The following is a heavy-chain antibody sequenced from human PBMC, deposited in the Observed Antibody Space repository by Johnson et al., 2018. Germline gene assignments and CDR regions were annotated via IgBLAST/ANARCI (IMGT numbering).Heavy chain of an antibody. CDR3: ARERGFGEAVRGV. D-gene: IGHD3-10*01. Sequence: QVQLQESGPGLVKPSETLSLTCTVSGGSISSYYWSWIRQPAGKGLEWIGRIYTSGSTNYNPSLKSRVTLSVATAKNQFSLKLSSVTAADAAVYYCARERGFGEAVRGVWGQGTTVTVAS. J-gene: IGHJ6*02. V-gene: IGHV4-4*07. CDR1: GGSISSYY. CDR2: IYTSGST.